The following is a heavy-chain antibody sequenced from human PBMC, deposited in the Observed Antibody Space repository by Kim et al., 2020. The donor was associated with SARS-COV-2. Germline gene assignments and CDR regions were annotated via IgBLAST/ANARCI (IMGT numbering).Heavy chain of an antibody. CDR3: ARRGYSTGWYNY. CDR2: IYYSGST. J-gene: IGHJ4*02. Sequence: SETLSLTCTVSGDSISSSSFYWGWVRQPPGKGLEWIGSIYYSGSTYYNPSLRSRVNISVDTSKNQFSLKLSSVAAADTAVYYCARRGYSTGWYNYWGQGTPVTVSS. V-gene: IGHV4-39*01. D-gene: IGHD6-19*01. CDR1: GDSISSSSFY.